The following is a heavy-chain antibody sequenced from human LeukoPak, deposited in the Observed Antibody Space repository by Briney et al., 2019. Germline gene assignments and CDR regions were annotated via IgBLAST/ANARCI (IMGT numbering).Heavy chain of an antibody. CDR3: ARTTGDLGYYYYMDV. D-gene: IGHD7-27*01. CDR1: GGSFSSYY. Sequence: PSETLSLTRAVYGGSFSSYYWSWIRQPPGKGLEWIGEINHSGSTNYGPSLKSRVTISVDTSKNQFSLKLSSVTAADTAVYYCARTTGDLGYYYYMDVWGKGTTVTVSS. CDR2: INHSGST. J-gene: IGHJ6*03. V-gene: IGHV4-34*01.